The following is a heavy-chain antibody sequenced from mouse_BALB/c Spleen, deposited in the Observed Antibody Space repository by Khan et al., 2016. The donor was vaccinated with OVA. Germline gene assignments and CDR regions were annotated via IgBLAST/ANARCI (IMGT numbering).Heavy chain of an antibody. CDR2: IWGGGST. CDR1: GFSLTDYG. CDR3: AKLVWSHSYAMDY. Sequence: VQLKESGPGLVAPSQSLSITCTVSGFSLTDYGVSWIRQPPGKGLEWLGLIWGGGSTYYNSVLKSRLSISKDNSKSQVFLKMNSLQTDDTAMYYCAKLVWSHSYAMDYWGQGTSVTVSS. J-gene: IGHJ4*01. V-gene: IGHV2-6-5*01. D-gene: IGHD2-10*02.